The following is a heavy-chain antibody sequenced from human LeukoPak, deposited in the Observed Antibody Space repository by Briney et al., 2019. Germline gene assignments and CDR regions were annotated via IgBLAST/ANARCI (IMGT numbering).Heavy chain of an antibody. CDR2: VYSSGST. V-gene: IGHV4-61*02. D-gene: IGHD3-9*01. CDR3: ASSNILAGFWFDP. J-gene: IGHJ5*02. Sequence: SQTLSLTCTVSGGSISSGNYYWSWIRQPAGKGLEWIGRVYSSGSTSYNPSLESRVTISLDTSMNHFSLRLSSVTAADTAMYFCASSNILAGFWFDPWGQGTLVTVSS. CDR1: GGSISSGNYY.